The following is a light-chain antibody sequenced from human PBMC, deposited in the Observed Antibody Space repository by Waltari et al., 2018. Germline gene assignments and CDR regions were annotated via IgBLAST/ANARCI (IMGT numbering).Light chain of an antibody. Sequence: CRASQSVSKSLAWYQQKPGQAPKLLIYPASILATGVPARFSGSGSGTDFTLTISSLEPEDFAMYYCQKHKRYQWTFGQGTKVEIK. CDR1: QSVSKS. V-gene: IGKV3-11*01. J-gene: IGKJ1*01. CDR3: QKHKRYQWT. CDR2: PAS.